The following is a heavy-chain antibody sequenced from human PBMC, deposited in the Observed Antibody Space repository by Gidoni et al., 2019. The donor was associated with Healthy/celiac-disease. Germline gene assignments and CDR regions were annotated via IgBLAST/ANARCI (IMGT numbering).Heavy chain of an antibody. J-gene: IGHJ4*02. D-gene: IGHD3-22*01. CDR3: ASGTYYYDSSGYYPFDY. Sequence: QVQLVQSGAEVKKPGSSVKVSCKASGGTFSRYAISWVRQAPGQGLEWMGGIIPSFGTANYAQKFQGRVTITADESTSTAYMELSSLRSEDTAVYYCASGTYYYDSSGYYPFDYWGQGTLVTVSS. V-gene: IGHV1-69*01. CDR1: GGTFSRYA. CDR2: IIPSFGTA.